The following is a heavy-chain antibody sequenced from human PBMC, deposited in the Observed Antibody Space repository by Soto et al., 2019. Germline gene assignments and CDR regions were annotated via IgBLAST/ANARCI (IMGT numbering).Heavy chain of an antibody. CDR1: GGSISSGGYS. Sequence: LSLTCAVSGGSISSGGYSWSWIRQPPGKGLEWIGYIYPSGSTHYNPSLKTRVTLSQDTSKKQLSLNLISVTAADTAVHYFSRGIDAYKGGRTWGQGTLVTVSS. CDR3: SRGIDAYKGGRT. V-gene: IGHV4-30-2*01. CDR2: IYPSGST. D-gene: IGHD1-1*01. J-gene: IGHJ5*02.